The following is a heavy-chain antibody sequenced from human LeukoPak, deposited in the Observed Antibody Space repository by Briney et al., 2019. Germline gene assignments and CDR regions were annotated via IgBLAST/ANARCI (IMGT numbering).Heavy chain of an antibody. CDR1: GGSISSGGYS. CDR3: ASLDHSSSPYFDY. Sequence: SQTLSLTCAVSGGSISSGGYSWSWIRQPPGKGLEWIGYIYHSGSTYYNPSLKSRVTISVDRSKNQFSLKLSSVTAADTAVYHCASLDHSSSPYFDYWGQGTLVTVSS. D-gene: IGHD6-6*01. CDR2: IYHSGST. J-gene: IGHJ4*02. V-gene: IGHV4-30-2*01.